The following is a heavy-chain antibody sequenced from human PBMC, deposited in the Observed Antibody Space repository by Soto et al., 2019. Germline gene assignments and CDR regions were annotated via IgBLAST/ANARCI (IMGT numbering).Heavy chain of an antibody. Sequence: QLQLQESGPGLVKPSETLSLTCNVSGGSIRSSPYYWGWIRQPPGKGLAWIGSIFYSGNTYYNPSLKGRVTMSVDTSKNQFSLKLKSVTAADTAVYYCASQGIAVAVRPYYYYYMDVWGKGTTVTVSS. V-gene: IGHV4-39*01. J-gene: IGHJ6*03. D-gene: IGHD6-19*01. CDR3: ASQGIAVAVRPYYYYYMDV. CDR2: IFYSGNT. CDR1: GGSIRSSPYY.